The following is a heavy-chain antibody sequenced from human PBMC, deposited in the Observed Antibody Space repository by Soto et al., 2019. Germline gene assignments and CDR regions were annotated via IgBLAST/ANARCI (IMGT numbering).Heavy chain of an antibody. CDR2: ISGRGDNT. CDR3: AISRYSSSWYYFDY. CDR1: GFTFSSYA. J-gene: IGHJ4*02. V-gene: IGHV3-23*01. Sequence: LRLSCAASGFTFSSYAMSWVRQAPGKGLEWVSAISGRGDNTYYADSVKGRFTISRDNSKNTLYLQMNSLRAEDTAVYYCAISRYSSSWYYFDYWRQGTLVTVSS. D-gene: IGHD6-13*01.